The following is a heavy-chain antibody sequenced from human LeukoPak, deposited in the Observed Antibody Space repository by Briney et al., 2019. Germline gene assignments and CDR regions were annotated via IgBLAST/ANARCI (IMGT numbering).Heavy chain of an antibody. D-gene: IGHD1/OR15-1a*01. CDR2: IRYDGSNK. V-gene: IGHV3-30*02. CDR1: GFTFSSYG. Sequence: GGSLRLSCAASGFTFSSYGMHWVRQAPGKGLEWVAFIRYDGSNKYYADSVKGRFTISRDNSKNTLYLQMNSLSSEDAAIYYCATEQEGRRAAFDYWGQGTLVTVSS. CDR3: ATEQEGRRAAFDY. J-gene: IGHJ4*02.